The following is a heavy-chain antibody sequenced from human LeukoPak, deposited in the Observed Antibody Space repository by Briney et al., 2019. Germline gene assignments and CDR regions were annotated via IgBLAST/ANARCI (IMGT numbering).Heavy chain of an antibody. V-gene: IGHV3-23*01. J-gene: IGHJ4*02. CDR3: AKTAWCSGGSCYERHFDY. CDR2: ISGSGGST. Sequence: PGGSLRLSCAASGFTFSSYAMSWVRQAPGKGLEWVSAISGSGGSTYYADSVKGRFTISRDNSKNTLYLQMNSLRAEDTAVYYCAKTAWCSGGSCYERHFDYWGQGTLVTVSS. CDR1: GFTFSSYA. D-gene: IGHD2-15*01.